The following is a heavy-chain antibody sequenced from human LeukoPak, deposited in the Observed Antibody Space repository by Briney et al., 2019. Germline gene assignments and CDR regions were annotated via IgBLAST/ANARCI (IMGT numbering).Heavy chain of an antibody. CDR3: ARGRAALPDFDY. CDR2: IYYSGST. Sequence: PSETLSLTCTVSGGSISSSSYYWGWIRQPPGKGLEWIGSIYYSGSTYYNPSLKSRVTISVDTSKNQFSLKLSSVTAADTAVYYCARGRAALPDFDYWGQGTLVTVSS. D-gene: IGHD6-6*01. J-gene: IGHJ4*02. V-gene: IGHV4-39*01. CDR1: GGSISSSSYY.